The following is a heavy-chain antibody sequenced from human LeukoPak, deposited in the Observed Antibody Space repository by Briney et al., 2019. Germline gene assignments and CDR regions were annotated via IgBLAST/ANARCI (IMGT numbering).Heavy chain of an antibody. Sequence: ASVKVSCKASGGTFSSYAISWVRQAPGQGLEWMGGIISIFGTANYAQKFQGRVTITTDESTSTAYMELSSLRSEDTAVYYCARAGPGYDILTGYYLTYMDVWGKGTTVTVSS. V-gene: IGHV1-69*05. J-gene: IGHJ6*03. D-gene: IGHD3-9*01. CDR2: IISIFGTA. CDR1: GGTFSSYA. CDR3: ARAGPGYDILTGYYLTYMDV.